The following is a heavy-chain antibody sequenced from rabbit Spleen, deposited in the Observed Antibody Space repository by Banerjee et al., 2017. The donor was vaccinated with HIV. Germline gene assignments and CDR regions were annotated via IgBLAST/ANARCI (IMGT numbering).Heavy chain of an antibody. J-gene: IGHJ6*01. CDR3: ARDSSSSFSSYGMDL. Sequence: QSLEESGGGLVQPEGSLALTCKASGFSFSSSYYMCWVRQAPGKGLEWIACIDAGSSGFTYFANWAKGRFTISKTSSTTVTLQMTSLTAADTATYFCARDSSSSFSSYGMDLWGPGTLVTVS. V-gene: IGHV1S40*01. CDR2: IDAGSSGFT. CDR1: GFSFSSSYY. D-gene: IGHD1-1*01.